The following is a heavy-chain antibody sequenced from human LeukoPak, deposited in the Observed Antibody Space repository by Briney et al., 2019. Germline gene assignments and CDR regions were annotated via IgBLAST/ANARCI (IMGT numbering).Heavy chain of an antibody. CDR1: GGSISSYY. V-gene: IGHV4-4*07. CDR2: IYTSGST. D-gene: IGHD3-3*01. J-gene: IGHJ4*02. CDR3: ARDRLRSLELMVYYFDY. Sequence: PSETLSLTCTVSGGSISSYYWSWIRQPAGKGLEWIGRIYTSGSTNYNPSLKSRVTMSVDTSKNQFSLKLSSVTAADTAVYYCARDRLRSLELMVYYFDYWGQGTLVTVSS.